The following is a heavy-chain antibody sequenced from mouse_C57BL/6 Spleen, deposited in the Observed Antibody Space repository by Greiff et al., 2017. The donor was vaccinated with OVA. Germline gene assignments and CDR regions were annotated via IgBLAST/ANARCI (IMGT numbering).Heavy chain of an antibody. CDR1: GYTFTSYW. V-gene: IGHV1-64*01. Sequence: QVQLQQPGAELVKPGASVKLSCKASGYTFTSYWMHWVKQRPGQGLEWIGMIHPNSGSTNYNEKFKSKATLTVDKSSSPAYMQLSSLTSEDSAVYYCARYDYGTLYAMDYWGQGTSVTVSS. CDR2: IHPNSGST. CDR3: ARYDYGTLYAMDY. D-gene: IGHD1-1*01. J-gene: IGHJ4*01.